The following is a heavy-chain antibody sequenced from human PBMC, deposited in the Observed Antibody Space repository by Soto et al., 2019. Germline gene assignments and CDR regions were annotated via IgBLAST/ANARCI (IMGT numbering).Heavy chain of an antibody. Sequence: ASVKVSCKASGYTFTSYGISWVRQAPGQGLEWMGWISAYNGNTNYAQKLQGRVTMTTDTSTSTAYMELRSLRFDDTAVYYCARTFPPIVLVPAAIDYWGQGTLVTVSS. J-gene: IGHJ4*02. D-gene: IGHD2-2*01. CDR1: GYTFTSYG. CDR3: ARTFPPIVLVPAAIDY. CDR2: ISAYNGNT. V-gene: IGHV1-18*01.